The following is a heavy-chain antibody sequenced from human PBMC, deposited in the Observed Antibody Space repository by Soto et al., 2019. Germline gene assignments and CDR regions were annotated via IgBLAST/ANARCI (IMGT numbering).Heavy chain of an antibody. J-gene: IGHJ6*02. D-gene: IGHD2-8*01. V-gene: IGHV3-33*01. CDR3: ARGNPLIHSMDV. CDR1: GFTFSSFD. Sequence: QVQLVESGGGVVQPGRSLRLSCAASGFTFSSFDIHWVRQAPGMGLEWVAIIWYDGSNKFYSDSVKGRFTISRDNSNNMLHLQMNSLRAEDTAVYYRARGNPLIHSMDVWGQGTTVTVSS. CDR2: IWYDGSNK.